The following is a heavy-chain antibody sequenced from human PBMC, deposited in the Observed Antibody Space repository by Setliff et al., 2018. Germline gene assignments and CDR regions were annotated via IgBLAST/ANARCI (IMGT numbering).Heavy chain of an antibody. CDR1: GYSFSDSA. J-gene: IGHJ4*02. V-gene: IGHV1-18*01. CDR2: ISAYNGDT. D-gene: IGHD3-10*01. CDR3: ARWHGSGYFNY. Sequence: ASVKVSCKAYGYSFSDSAVNWVRQAPGQGLEWMGWISAYNGDTTYTQNLQGRITITADESTTTAYMELNSLTSEDTAVYYCARWHGSGYFNYWGQGTLVTVSS.